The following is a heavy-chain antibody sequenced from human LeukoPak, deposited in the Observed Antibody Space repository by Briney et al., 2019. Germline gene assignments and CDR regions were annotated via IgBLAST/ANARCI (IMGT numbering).Heavy chain of an antibody. Sequence: GGSLRLSCAASGFTFSSYSMNWVRQAPGKGLEWVSSISSSSSYIYYADSVKGRFTISRDNAKNSLYLQINSLRAEDTAVYYCARLTGDYYYYYMDVWGKGTTVTVSS. J-gene: IGHJ6*03. V-gene: IGHV3-21*01. D-gene: IGHD3-9*01. CDR1: GFTFSSYS. CDR2: ISSSSSYI. CDR3: ARLTGDYYYYYMDV.